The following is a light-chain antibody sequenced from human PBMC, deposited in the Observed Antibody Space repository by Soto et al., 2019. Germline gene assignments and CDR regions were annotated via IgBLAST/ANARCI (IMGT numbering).Light chain of an antibody. CDR1: QGIRND. CDR2: AAS. Sequence: AIQMTQSPSSLSASVGDRVTITCRASQGIRNDLGWYQQKPGKAPKLLIYAASSLQSGVSSRFSGSGSGADFTLTISSLQPEDFATYYCLQDYNYPRTFGQGTKVDIK. J-gene: IGKJ1*01. V-gene: IGKV1-6*01. CDR3: LQDYNYPRT.